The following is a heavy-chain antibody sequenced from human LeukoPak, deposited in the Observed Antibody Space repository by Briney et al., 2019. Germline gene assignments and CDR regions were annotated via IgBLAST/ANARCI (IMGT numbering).Heavy chain of an antibody. D-gene: IGHD4-17*01. CDR1: GFTFSSYA. Sequence: PGGSLRLSCAASGFTFSSYAMSWVRQAPGKGLEWVSAISGSGGSTYYADSVKGRFTISRDISKNTLYLQMNSLRAKDAALYYCAKDPSLDYGDYVSAFDIWGQGTMVTVSS. CDR3: AKDPSLDYGDYVSAFDI. V-gene: IGHV3-23*01. J-gene: IGHJ3*02. CDR2: ISGSGGST.